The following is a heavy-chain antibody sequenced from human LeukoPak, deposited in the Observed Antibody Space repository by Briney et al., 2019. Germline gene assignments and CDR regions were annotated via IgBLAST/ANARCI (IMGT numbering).Heavy chain of an antibody. D-gene: IGHD5-18*01. Sequence: GGSLRLSCAASGFTFSSYEMNWVRQAPGKGLEWVSYISSSGSTIYYADSVKGRFTISRDNAKNSLYLQMNSLRAEDTAVYYCAREGGYSYGFDYWGQGTLVTVS. J-gene: IGHJ4*02. V-gene: IGHV3-48*03. CDR1: GFTFSSYE. CDR2: ISSSGSTI. CDR3: AREGGYSYGFDY.